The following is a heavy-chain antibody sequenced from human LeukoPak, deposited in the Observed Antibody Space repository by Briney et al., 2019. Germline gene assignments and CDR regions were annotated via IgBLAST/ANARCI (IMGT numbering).Heavy chain of an antibody. V-gene: IGHV3-48*03. CDR1: GFTFSSYE. D-gene: IGHD2-15*01. Sequence: GGSLRLSCEASGFTFSSYEMNWVRQAPGKGLEWISYINSSGKTVFYADSVKGRFTISRDNAKNSLFLQVNSLRAEDTALYYCARLGYCSTGSCYSLDCWGQGTLVTVSS. CDR3: ARLGYCSTGSCYSLDC. J-gene: IGHJ4*02. CDR2: INSSGKTV.